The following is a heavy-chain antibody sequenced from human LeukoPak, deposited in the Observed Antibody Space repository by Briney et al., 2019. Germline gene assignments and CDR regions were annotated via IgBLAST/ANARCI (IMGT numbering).Heavy chain of an antibody. Sequence: GGSLRLSCSASGFTFSNFAMSWVRQAPGKGLEWVSAVSSDGINTYYTDSLKGRFTISRDNAKNSLYLQMNSLRAEDTAVYYCARDHHRRLYDSQARDTFDIWGQGTMVTVSS. CDR2: VSSDGINT. V-gene: IGHV3-23*01. J-gene: IGHJ3*02. CDR3: ARDHHRRLYDSQARDTFDI. D-gene: IGHD3-22*01. CDR1: GFTFSNFA.